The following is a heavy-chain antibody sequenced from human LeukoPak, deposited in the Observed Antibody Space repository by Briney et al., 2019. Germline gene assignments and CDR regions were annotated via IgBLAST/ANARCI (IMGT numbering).Heavy chain of an antibody. D-gene: IGHD3-9*01. V-gene: IGHV3-11*05. CDR2: ISSGSSYT. Sequence: AGGSLRLSCAASGFTFSDYCMSWIRQAPGKGLEWVSYISSGSSYTNYADSVKGRFTISRDNAKSALYLQMNSLRAEDTAVYYCGREVYVDWSQRGFDYWGQGTLVTVSS. CDR3: GREVYVDWSQRGFDY. J-gene: IGHJ4*02. CDR1: GFTFSDYC.